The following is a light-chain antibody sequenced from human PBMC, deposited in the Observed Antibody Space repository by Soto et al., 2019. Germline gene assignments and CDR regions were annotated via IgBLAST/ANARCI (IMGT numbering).Light chain of an antibody. CDR2: GAS. V-gene: IGKV3-20*01. CDR3: QYYGGSPRT. J-gene: IGKJ1*01. Sequence: EIVLTQSPGTLCLSPGERGTLSCRASESVNSLAWYQQKPGQAPRLLIYGASNRATGIPGRFSGSGSGTDFTLTITRLEPEDFAVYYCQYYGGSPRTFGQGTRVDI. CDR1: ESVNS.